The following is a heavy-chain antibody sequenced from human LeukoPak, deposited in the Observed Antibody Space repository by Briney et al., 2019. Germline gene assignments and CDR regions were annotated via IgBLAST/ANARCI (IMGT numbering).Heavy chain of an antibody. V-gene: IGHV1-69*04. CDR1: GGTFSSYA. D-gene: IGHD3-10*01. CDR3: ARYITMVRGVSTSGGMDV. CDR2: IIPILGIA. Sequence: SVKVSCKTSGGTFSSYAISWVRQAPGQGLEWMGRIIPILGIANYAQKFQGRVTITADKSTSTAYMELSSLRSEDTAVYYCARYITMVRGVSTSGGMDVWGQGTTVTVSS. J-gene: IGHJ6*02.